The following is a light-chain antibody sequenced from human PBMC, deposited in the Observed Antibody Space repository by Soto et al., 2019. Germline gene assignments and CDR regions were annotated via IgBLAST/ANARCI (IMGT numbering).Light chain of an antibody. J-gene: IGLJ1*01. CDR2: DVS. Sequence: QSVLTQPASVSGSPGQSIAISCTGTSSDVGGYNYVSWYQHHPGKVPQIMIYDVSSRPSGVSDRFSGSKSGNTASLTISGLQAEDEADYCCSSYTSSNTYVFGTGTKVTVL. CDR3: SSYTSSNTYV. V-gene: IGLV2-14*03. CDR1: SSDVGGYNY.